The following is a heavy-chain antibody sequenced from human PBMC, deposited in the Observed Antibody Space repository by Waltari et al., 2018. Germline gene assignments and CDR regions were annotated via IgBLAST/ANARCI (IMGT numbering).Heavy chain of an antibody. CDR1: GFTFSNCT. D-gene: IGHD5-12*01. V-gene: IGHV3-23*01. J-gene: IGHJ4*02. CDR2: ITGSGDAT. Sequence: EVQLLESGGGLAQPGGSLRLSCAASGFTFSNCTMSWVRQAPGKGLERVSGITGSGDATYYADSGKDRFTISRDNSKNTLYLQMNNLRAEDTAVYYCAKSPKVATIFDYWGQGTLVTVS. CDR3: AKSPKVATIFDY.